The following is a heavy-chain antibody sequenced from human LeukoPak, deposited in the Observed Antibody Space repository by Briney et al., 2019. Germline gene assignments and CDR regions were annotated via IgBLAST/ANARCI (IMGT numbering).Heavy chain of an antibody. J-gene: IGHJ4*02. CDR3: AGGSSGPY. Sequence: GGSLRLSCTASGFTFSSYAMSWVRQAPGKGLEWVSAISGSGGSTYYADSVKGRFTISRDNAKNSLYLQMNSLRAEDTAVYYCAGGSSGPYWGQGTLVTVSS. V-gene: IGHV3-23*01. CDR1: GFTFSSYA. D-gene: IGHD3-22*01. CDR2: ISGSGGST.